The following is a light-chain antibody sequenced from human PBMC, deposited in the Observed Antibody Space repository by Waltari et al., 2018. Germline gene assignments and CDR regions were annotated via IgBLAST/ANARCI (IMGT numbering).Light chain of an antibody. Sequence: DIQLTQSPSFLSASVGDRVTITCRASQGITSYLAWYQQKPGKAPKVLIYGVSTLESGVPSRFSGSGSGTEFSLTISSLQPEDFATYYCQQLNSYPLTFGGGTKVEIK. CDR1: QGITSY. V-gene: IGKV1-9*01. CDR3: QQLNSYPLT. J-gene: IGKJ4*01. CDR2: GVS.